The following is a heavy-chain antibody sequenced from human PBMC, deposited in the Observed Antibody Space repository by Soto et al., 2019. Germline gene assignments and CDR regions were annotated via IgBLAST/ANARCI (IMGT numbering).Heavy chain of an antibody. D-gene: IGHD4-17*01. CDR3: ARDADYGGSRGGMDV. CDR2: IYYSGST. CDR1: GGSVNNADYF. Sequence: QVRLEESGPGLVKPSETLSLICSVSGGSVNNADYFWSWIRHHPENGLEWIGYIYYSGSTRYNPSFKTRATLTIDTSKNQFALRLNSGTVADTAVYFGARDADYGGSRGGMDVWGRGTTVTVSS. J-gene: IGHJ6*02. V-gene: IGHV4-31*03.